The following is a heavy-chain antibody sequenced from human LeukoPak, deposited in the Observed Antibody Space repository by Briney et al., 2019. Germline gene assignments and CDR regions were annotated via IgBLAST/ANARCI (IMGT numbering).Heavy chain of an antibody. CDR3: ARDVSRAFDI. CDR1: GGSISSGGYS. V-gene: IGHV4-30-2*01. J-gene: IGHJ3*02. D-gene: IGHD3-3*02. Sequence: SETLSLTCAVSGGSISSGGYSWSWLRQPPGKGLEWIGYIYHSGSTYYKPSLKSRVTISIDRSKNQFSLKLGSVTAADTAVYYCARDVSRAFDIWGQGTMVTVSS. CDR2: IYHSGST.